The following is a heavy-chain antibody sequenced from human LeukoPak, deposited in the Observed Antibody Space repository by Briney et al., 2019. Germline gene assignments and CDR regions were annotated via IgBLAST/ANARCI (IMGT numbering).Heavy chain of an antibody. V-gene: IGHV3-30*04. CDR3: AKGRQYSFDYLIDY. CDR1: GYTFNNYA. D-gene: IGHD3-9*01. CDR2: TSYDGRGE. J-gene: IGHJ4*02. Sequence: GGSLRLSCTASGYTFNNYAMHWVRQAPGKGLEWVAVTSYDGRGEYYADSVKGRFTISRDNSKNTVYLQVVSLRTEDTAVYYCAKGRQYSFDYLIDYWGQGTLVTVSS.